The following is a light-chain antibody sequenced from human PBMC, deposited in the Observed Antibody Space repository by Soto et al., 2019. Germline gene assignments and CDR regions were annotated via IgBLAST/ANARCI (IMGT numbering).Light chain of an antibody. Sequence: VLTQPPSISGAPGQRVTISCTGSSSNIGAGSDVHWYHQLPGTAPKLLIYGNTNRPSGVPDRFSGSKSGTSASLAIAGLQTEDEGDYYCNSHTASTTRIFGTGTKLTVL. V-gene: IGLV1-40*01. CDR3: NSHTASTTRI. CDR2: GNT. J-gene: IGLJ1*01. CDR1: SSNIGAGSD.